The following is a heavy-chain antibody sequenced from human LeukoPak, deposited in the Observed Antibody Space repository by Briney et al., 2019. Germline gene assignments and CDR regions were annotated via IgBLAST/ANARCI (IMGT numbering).Heavy chain of an antibody. V-gene: IGHV4-59*01. CDR1: GGSISSYY. CDR2: IYYSGST. CDR3: ARVYGGYDFNYYYYYMDV. J-gene: IGHJ6*03. D-gene: IGHD5-12*01. Sequence: SETLSLTCTVSGGSISSYYWSWIRQPPGKGLEWIGYIYYSGSTNYNPTLKSRVTISVDTSKNQFSLKLSSVTAADTAVYYCARVYGGYDFNYYYYYMDVWGKGTTVTISS.